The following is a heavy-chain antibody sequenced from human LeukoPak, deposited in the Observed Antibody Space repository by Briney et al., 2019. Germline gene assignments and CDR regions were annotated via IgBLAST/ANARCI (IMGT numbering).Heavy chain of an antibody. Sequence: SETPSLTCTVSGASISSGDYHWNWIRQPPGKGLEWIGFIHDSGSTYYNPSLKSRVSISRDMSKNQLSLMLSSVTAADTAVYYCARGFGAGNYYYGWFDPWGQGTLVSASS. D-gene: IGHD3-10*01. J-gene: IGHJ5*02. CDR2: IHDSGST. V-gene: IGHV4-30-4*01. CDR3: ARGFGAGNYYYGWFDP. CDR1: GASISSGDYH.